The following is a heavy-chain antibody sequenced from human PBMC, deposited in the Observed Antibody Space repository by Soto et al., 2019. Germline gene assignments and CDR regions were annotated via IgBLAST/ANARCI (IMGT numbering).Heavy chain of an antibody. CDR3: ARAKVGLSAFDY. V-gene: IGHV1-69*01. D-gene: IGHD1-26*01. J-gene: IGHJ4*02. CDR2: IIPIFGTA. Sequence: QGQLVQSGAEVTKPGSSVKVSCKASGGTFSSYSISCVRQSPGQGLEWLGGIIPIFGTANYAQKFQGRVTITEDESTSTAYMELRSLRSEDTGVYCCARAKVGLSAFDYWGQGTLVTVSS. CDR1: GGTFSSYS.